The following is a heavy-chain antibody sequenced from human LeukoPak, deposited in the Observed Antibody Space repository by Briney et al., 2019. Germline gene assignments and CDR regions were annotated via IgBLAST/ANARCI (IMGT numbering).Heavy chain of an antibody. CDR1: GYTFNNYG. J-gene: IGHJ4*02. CDR3: ARDLSTHDN. V-gene: IGHV1-18*01. D-gene: IGHD3-3*02. Sequence: ASVKVSCKASGYTFNNYGISWVRQAPGQGLEWMGWISAYNGNTNYAQNLQGRVTMTTDTSTSTAYMELRSLTSDDTAMYYCARDLSTHDNWAQETLVTVSS. CDR2: ISAYNGNT.